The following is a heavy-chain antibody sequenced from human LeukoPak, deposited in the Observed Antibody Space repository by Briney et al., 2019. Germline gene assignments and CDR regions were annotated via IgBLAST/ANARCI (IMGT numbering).Heavy chain of an antibody. D-gene: IGHD2-21*02. V-gene: IGHV4-34*01. Sequence: SETLSLTCAVYGGSFNPYYWSWIRQPPGKGLEWIGEINHSGSTNYNPSLKSRVTISVDTSKNQFSLRLSSVTAADTAVYYCARGGFYCGGDCYVDYWGQGTLVTVSS. CDR3: ARGGFYCGGDCYVDY. CDR1: GGSFNPYY. CDR2: INHSGST. J-gene: IGHJ4*02.